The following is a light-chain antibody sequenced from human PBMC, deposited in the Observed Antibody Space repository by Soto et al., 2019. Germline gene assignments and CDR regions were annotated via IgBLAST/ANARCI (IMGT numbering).Light chain of an antibody. CDR1: SSDVGAFNY. Sequence: QSVLTQPPSAPGSPGQSVTISCTGTSSDVGAFNYVSWYQQHPGKAPKLMIYEVSKRPSGVPDRFSGSKSGNTASLTVSGLQTEDEADYYCSSYAGSDNYVFGTGTKLTVL. V-gene: IGLV2-8*01. CDR2: EVS. CDR3: SSYAGSDNYV. J-gene: IGLJ1*01.